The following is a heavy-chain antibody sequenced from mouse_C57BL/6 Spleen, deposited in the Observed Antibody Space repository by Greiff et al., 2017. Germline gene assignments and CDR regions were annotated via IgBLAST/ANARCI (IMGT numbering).Heavy chain of an antibody. CDR2: IYPSDSYT. CDR3: ARGAAAHGLSGFAY. Sequence: VQLQQPGAELVKPGASVKLSCKASGYTFTSYWMQWVKQRPGQGLEWIGEIYPSDSYTKYNQKFKGKATLTVDTTSSTAYRQLSSLTSEDTAVYYCARGAAAHGLSGFAYWGQGTLVTVSA. J-gene: IGHJ3*01. V-gene: IGHV1-50*01. CDR1: GYTFTSYW. D-gene: IGHD3-2*02.